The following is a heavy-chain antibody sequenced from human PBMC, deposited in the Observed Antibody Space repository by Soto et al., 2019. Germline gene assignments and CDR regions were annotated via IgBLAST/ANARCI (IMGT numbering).Heavy chain of an antibody. CDR3: ARTRQSCSSSRCHDVYFDY. Sequence: QVQLQESGPGLVRPAGTLSLTCAVFGDSMNTNNWWSWFRQTPGKGLEWIGEIHHNGDTTYSPSLKSRVTMSLNKSKYQFSLRLTSVTAADTAVYYCARTRQSCSSSRCHDVYFDYWGRGTLVTVAS. CDR1: GDSMNTNNW. CDR2: IHHNGDT. J-gene: IGHJ4*02. V-gene: IGHV4-4*02. D-gene: IGHD2-2*01.